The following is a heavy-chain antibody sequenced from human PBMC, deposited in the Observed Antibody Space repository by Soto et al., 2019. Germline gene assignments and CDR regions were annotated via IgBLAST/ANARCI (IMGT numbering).Heavy chain of an antibody. CDR3: ASISGWPGDFDY. V-gene: IGHV4-30-2*01. J-gene: IGHJ4*02. CDR2: IYHSGST. Sequence: PSETLSLTCAVSGGSISSGGYSWSWIQQPPGKGLEWIGYIYHSGSTYYNPSLKSRVTISVDRSKNQFSLKLSSVTAADTAVYYCASISGWPGDFDYWGQGTLVTVSS. D-gene: IGHD6-19*01. CDR1: GGSISSGGYS.